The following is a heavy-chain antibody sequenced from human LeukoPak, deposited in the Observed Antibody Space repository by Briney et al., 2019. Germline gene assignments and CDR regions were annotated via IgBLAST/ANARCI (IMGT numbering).Heavy chain of an antibody. D-gene: IGHD1-26*01. CDR1: GFTFSGYS. V-gene: IGHV3-21*01. Sequence: GGSLRLSCAASGFTFSGYSMNWARQAPGKGLEWASSISISSSYIYYPDSVKGRFTISRYNAKNSLYLQMNSLRAEDTTVYYCARAITGDGGSHRFFDYWGQGTLVTVSS. J-gene: IGHJ4*02. CDR3: ARAITGDGGSHRFFDY. CDR2: ISISSSYI.